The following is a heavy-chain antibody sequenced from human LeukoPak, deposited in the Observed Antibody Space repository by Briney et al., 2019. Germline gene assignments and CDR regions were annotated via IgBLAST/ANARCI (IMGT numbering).Heavy chain of an antibody. CDR1: GLTFGDYA. CDR2: TYSGGAT. D-gene: IGHD4-17*01. Sequence: GRSLRLSCTASGLTFGDYAMSWVRQAPGKGLEWVSVTYSGGATYYADSVKGRFTISRDNSKNTLYLQMNSLRAEDTAVYYCARDPRSYGDYAQWGQGTLVTVSS. V-gene: IGHV3-53*01. J-gene: IGHJ4*02. CDR3: ARDPRSYGDYAQ.